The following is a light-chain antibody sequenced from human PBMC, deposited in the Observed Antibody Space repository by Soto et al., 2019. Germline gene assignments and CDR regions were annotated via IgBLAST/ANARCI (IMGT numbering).Light chain of an antibody. CDR2: EVS. Sequence: QSALTQPPSASGSPGQSVTISCTGTSSDVGAYNYVSWYQQHPGKAPKLMIYEVSKRPSGVPGRFSGSKSGNTASLTVSGLQAEDEADYYCSSYAVSHVVFGGGTKVTVL. CDR1: SSDVGAYNY. V-gene: IGLV2-8*01. J-gene: IGLJ2*01. CDR3: SSYAVSHVV.